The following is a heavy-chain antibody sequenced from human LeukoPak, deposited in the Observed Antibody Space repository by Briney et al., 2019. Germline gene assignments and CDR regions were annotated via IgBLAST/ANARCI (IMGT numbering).Heavy chain of an antibody. Sequence: GGSLRLSCTAPGFTFSTYAMTWVRQAPGTGLEWVSSIGSDGDTTYYTDSVKGRFTISRDNPKSTLYLQMNSLRAEDTAVYYCAKYLCSTTSCYRNFQHWGQGTLGTVSS. V-gene: IGHV3-23*01. CDR3: AKYLCSTTSCYRNFQH. D-gene: IGHD2-2*01. CDR1: GFTFSTYA. CDR2: IGSDGDTT. J-gene: IGHJ1*01.